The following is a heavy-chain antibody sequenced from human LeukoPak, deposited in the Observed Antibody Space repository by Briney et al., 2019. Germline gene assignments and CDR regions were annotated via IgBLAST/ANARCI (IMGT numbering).Heavy chain of an antibody. CDR3: AKKQGDFYDSTGLDY. J-gene: IGHJ4*02. D-gene: IGHD3-22*01. CDR2: ISYDGSNK. V-gene: IGHV3-30*18. CDR1: GFTFNSFG. Sequence: PGRSLRLSCAASGFTFNSFGMHWVRQAPGKGLEWVSVISYDGSNKYSADSVKGRFTISRDNSKNTLYLQVNSLRAEDTAVYYCAKKQGDFYDSTGLDYWGEGSLVTVSS.